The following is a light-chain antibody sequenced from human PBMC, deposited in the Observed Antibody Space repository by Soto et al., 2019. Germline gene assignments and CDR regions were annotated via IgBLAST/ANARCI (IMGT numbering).Light chain of an antibody. J-gene: IGKJ3*01. V-gene: IGKV1-39*01. CDR1: QSISSY. CDR3: QQSASTPPCT. Sequence: DIQMTQSPSSLSASVGDRVTITCRASQSISSYLNWYQQKPGKAPKLLIYAASSLQSGVPSRFSGSGSGTDFTLTISSLQPEDFATYYCQQSASTPPCTFGPGTKVDIK. CDR2: AAS.